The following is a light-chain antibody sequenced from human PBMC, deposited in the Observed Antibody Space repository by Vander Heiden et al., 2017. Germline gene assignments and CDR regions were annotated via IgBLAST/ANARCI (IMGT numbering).Light chain of an antibody. Sequence: QSVLTPPPSASGTPGQRVTISCSGSSSNLGSRTVNSYQHLPGTAANLLIYCNVRRPSGVPDRISASTSGTSASLAVSGLQSEEEADYYCSAWDNSLNAWVFGGGTKLTVL. J-gene: IGLJ3*02. V-gene: IGLV1-44*01. CDR1: SSNLGSRT. CDR3: SAWDNSLNAWV. CDR2: CNV.